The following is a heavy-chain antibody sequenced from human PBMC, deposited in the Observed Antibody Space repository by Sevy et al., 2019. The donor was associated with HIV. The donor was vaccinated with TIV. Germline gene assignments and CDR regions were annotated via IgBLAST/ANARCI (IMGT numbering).Heavy chain of an antibody. D-gene: IGHD3-3*01. J-gene: IGHJ4*02. CDR3: ARGKGGIFGVVVGQFDS. V-gene: IGHV1-3*04. Sequence: ASVKVSCKASGYSFTNYAIHWVRQAPGQGLEWMGWIKTDNGNTKYSQRFQGRVTITRDTSATTAYMERSSLRYDDTALYFCARGKGGIFGVVVGQFDSWGQGTLVTVSS. CDR1: GYSFTNYA. CDR2: IKTDNGNT.